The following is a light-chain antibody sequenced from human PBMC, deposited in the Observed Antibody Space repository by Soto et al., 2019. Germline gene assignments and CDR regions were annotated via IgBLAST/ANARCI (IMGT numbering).Light chain of an antibody. V-gene: IGLV2-14*01. CDR3: SSYTSSSTLDV. Sequence: QSAPTQPASVSGSPGQSITISCTGTSSDVGGYNYVSWYQQHPGKAPKLMIYDVSNRPSGFSNRFSGSKSGNTASLTISGLQAEDEADYYCSSYTSSSTLDVFGTGTKLTVL. CDR2: DVS. J-gene: IGLJ1*01. CDR1: SSDVGGYNY.